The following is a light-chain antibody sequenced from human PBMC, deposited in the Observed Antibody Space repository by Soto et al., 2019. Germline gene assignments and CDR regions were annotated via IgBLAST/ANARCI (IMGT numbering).Light chain of an antibody. Sequence: EVLMTQSPDTLYVSPGERVTLSCMASQSVSDNLAWYQQKPGQGPRLLVYRASTRTLGIPARFSGSESGTDFTLTISKLEPEDFAVYYCQQYGSSPPITFGQGTRLEIK. V-gene: IGKV3-20*01. J-gene: IGKJ5*01. CDR2: RAS. CDR3: QQYGSSPPIT. CDR1: QSVSDN.